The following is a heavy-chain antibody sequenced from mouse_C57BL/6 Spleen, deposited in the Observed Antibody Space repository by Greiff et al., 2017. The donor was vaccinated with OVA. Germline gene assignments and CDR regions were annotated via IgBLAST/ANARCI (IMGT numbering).Heavy chain of an antibody. CDR1: GYTFTSYW. J-gene: IGHJ2*01. CDR2: IDPSDSAT. V-gene: IGHV1-52*01. Sequence: QVQLQQPGAELVRPGSSVMLSCKASGYTFTSYWMHWVKQRPIQGLEWIGNIDPSDSATHYNQKFKDKATLTVDKSSSTAYMQLSCLTSKDSAVYYCASWDYGSSHVDYWGQGTTLTVSS. D-gene: IGHD1-1*01. CDR3: ASWDYGSSHVDY.